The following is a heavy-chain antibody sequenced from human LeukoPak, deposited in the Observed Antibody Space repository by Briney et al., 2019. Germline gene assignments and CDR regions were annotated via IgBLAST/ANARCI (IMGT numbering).Heavy chain of an antibody. D-gene: IGHD2-8*01. CDR2: INSDGSST. V-gene: IGHV3-74*01. CDR3: ARVQGHPPNGLDI. Sequence: GGSLRLSCAASGFTFSSYWMHWVRQAPGKGLVWVSRINSDGSSTSYADAVRGRFTISRDNAKNTAYLQMNSLRAEDTAVYYCARVQGHPPNGLDIWGQGTMVTVSS. J-gene: IGHJ3*02. CDR1: GFTFSSYW.